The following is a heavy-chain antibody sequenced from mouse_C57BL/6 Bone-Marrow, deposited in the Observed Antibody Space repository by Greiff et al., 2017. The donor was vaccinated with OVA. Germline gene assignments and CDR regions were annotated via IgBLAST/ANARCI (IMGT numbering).Heavy chain of an antibody. D-gene: IGHD1-1*01. CDR1: GYTFTDYN. CDR2: INPNNGGT. Sequence: VQLQQSGPELVKPGASVKIPCKASGYTFTDYNMDWVKQSHGKSLEWIGDINPNNGGTIYNQKFKGKATLTVDKSSSTAYMELRSLTSEDTAVYYCARGRYYYGYWYFDVWGTGTTVTVSS. J-gene: IGHJ1*03. CDR3: ARGRYYYGYWYFDV. V-gene: IGHV1-18*01.